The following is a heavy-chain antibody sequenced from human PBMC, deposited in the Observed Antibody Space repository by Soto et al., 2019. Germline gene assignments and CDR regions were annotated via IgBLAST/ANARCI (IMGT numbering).Heavy chain of an antibody. CDR3: ARVRLWRKRNYYFDY. CDR2: IYYSGST. D-gene: IGHD5-18*01. CDR1: GGSISSYY. J-gene: IGHJ4*02. Sequence: PSETLSLTCTVSGGSISSYYWSWIRQPPGKGLEWIGYIYYSGSTNYNPSLKSRVTISVDTSKNQFSLKLSSVTAADTAVYYCARVRLWRKRNYYFDYWGQGTLVTVSS. V-gene: IGHV4-59*01.